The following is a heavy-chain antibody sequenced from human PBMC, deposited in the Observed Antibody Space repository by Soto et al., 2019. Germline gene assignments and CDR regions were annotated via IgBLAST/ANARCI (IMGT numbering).Heavy chain of an antibody. V-gene: IGHV1-8*01. CDR1: GYSFTNND. CDR3: ARMATFGSLNWFDH. CDR2: MNPGSGDT. D-gene: IGHD3-10*01. J-gene: IGHJ5*02. Sequence: PGASVKVSCTASGYSFTNNDVSWVRQATGQGLEWMGWMNPGSGDTGYAQKFQGRVTMTRDISIATAYMELSSLRSDDTAIYYCARMATFGSLNWFDHWGQGTLVTVSS.